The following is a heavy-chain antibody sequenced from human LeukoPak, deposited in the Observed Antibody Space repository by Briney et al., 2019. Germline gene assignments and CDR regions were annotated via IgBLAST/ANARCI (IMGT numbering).Heavy chain of an antibody. CDR2: IYHSGST. D-gene: IGHD6-13*01. CDR3: ARDSSWTH. V-gene: IGHV4-30-2*01. J-gene: IGHJ4*02. CDR1: GGSINSGGYY. Sequence: PSETLSLTCTVSGGSINSGGYYWSWIRQPPGKGLEWIGYIYHSGSTYYNPSLKSRVTISVDRSKNQFSLKLSSVTAADTAVYYCARDSSWTHWGQGTLVTVSS.